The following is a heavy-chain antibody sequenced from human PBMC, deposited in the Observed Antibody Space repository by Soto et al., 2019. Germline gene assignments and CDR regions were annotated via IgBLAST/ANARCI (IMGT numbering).Heavy chain of an antibody. J-gene: IGHJ5*02. CDR1: GYTFTSYD. CDR3: AREKGSSGFDP. Sequence: QVQLVQSGAEVKKPGDSVTVSCKASGYTFTSYDIKWVRQATGKGLEGMGWVNPNSGNTGYSQKFQGRVTMTRNTSINTAYMELSSLRSEDTAVYYCAREKGSSGFDPWGQGTLVTVSS. CDR2: VNPNSGNT. D-gene: IGHD6-6*01. V-gene: IGHV1-8*01.